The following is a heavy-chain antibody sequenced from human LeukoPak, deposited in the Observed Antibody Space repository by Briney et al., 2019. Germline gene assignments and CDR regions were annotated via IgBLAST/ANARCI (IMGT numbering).Heavy chain of an antibody. CDR3: ARGTDY. V-gene: IGHV1-69*05. Sequence: ASVKVSCKASGGTFSSYAISWVRQAPGQGLEWMGGIIPIFGTANYAQKFQGRVTMTRNTSISTAYMELSSLRSEDTAVYYCARGTDYWGQGTLVTVSS. D-gene: IGHD3-10*01. CDR1: GGTFSSYA. J-gene: IGHJ4*02. CDR2: IIPIFGTA.